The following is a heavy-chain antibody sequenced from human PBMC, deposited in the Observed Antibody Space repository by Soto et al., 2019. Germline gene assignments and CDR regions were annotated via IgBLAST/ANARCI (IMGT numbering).Heavy chain of an antibody. D-gene: IGHD5-18*01. CDR3: ARGMRGYSYGWLDV. CDR1: GGSISDYY. J-gene: IGHJ6*02. Sequence: SETLSLTCTVSGGSISDYYWSWIRQPPGKGLEWIGYIYYSGSTNYNPSLKSRVTISVDTSKNQFSLRLSSVTAADTAVYYCARGMRGYSYGWLDVWGQGTTVTVSS. CDR2: IYYSGST. V-gene: IGHV4-59*01.